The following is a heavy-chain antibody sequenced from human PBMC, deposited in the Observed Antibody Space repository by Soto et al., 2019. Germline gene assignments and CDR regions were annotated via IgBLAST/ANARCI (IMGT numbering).Heavy chain of an antibody. J-gene: IGHJ6*02. CDR3: AREFGSPFGSSDYYYYGMDV. Sequence: PGGSLRLSCAASGFTFSSYAMSWVRQAPGKGLEWVSAISDGSSTSYADSVKGRFTISRDNAKNTLYLQMNSLRAEGTAVYYCAREFGSPFGSSDYYYYGMDVWGQGTTVTVSS. V-gene: IGHV3-74*01. D-gene: IGHD6-6*01. CDR2: ISDGSST. CDR1: GFTFSSYA.